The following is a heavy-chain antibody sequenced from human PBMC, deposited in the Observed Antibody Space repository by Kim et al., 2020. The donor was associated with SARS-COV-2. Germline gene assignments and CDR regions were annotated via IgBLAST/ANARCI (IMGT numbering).Heavy chain of an antibody. J-gene: IGHJ4*02. Sequence: GGSLRLSCAASGFTFTTYAMHWVRQAPGKGLEWVANMWHDGSKKYYGDSVKGRFIISRDNLENTLYLQMDSLRAEDSGVYYCVRESSFYGDFDYWGQGTLVTVSS. CDR2: MWHDGSKK. CDR1: GFTFTTYA. CDR3: VRESSFYGDFDY. D-gene: IGHD4-17*01. V-gene: IGHV3-33*01.